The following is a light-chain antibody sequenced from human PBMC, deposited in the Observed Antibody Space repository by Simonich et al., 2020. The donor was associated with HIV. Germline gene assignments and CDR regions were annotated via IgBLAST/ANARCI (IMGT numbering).Light chain of an antibody. V-gene: IGKV3-20*01. Sequence: EIVLTQSPGTLSLSPGERATLPCRSSQSVRYNYLAWYQQKPGQDPRLLIYGTSGRAPGIPDRFRGSGSGTEFTLTISCMQSEDFAGNNFHLDNNWPPLTFGQGTKLEIK. CDR3: HLDNNWPPLT. CDR1: QSVRYNY. J-gene: IGKJ1*01. CDR2: GTS.